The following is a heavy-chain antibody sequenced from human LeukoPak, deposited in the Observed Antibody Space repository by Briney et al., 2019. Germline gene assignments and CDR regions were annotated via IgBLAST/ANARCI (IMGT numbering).Heavy chain of an antibody. CDR3: VRASSFAVDV. CDR2: INSDGSSA. CDR1: GFTFSSYW. V-gene: IGHV3-74*01. Sequence: GGSLRLSCAASGFTFSSYWMHWVRQAPGKGLVWVSHINSDGSSANNAHSVKGRFTISRDNAKNTLYLQMNSLRAEDTAVYCCVRASSFAVDVWGQGTMVTVSS. J-gene: IGHJ3*01.